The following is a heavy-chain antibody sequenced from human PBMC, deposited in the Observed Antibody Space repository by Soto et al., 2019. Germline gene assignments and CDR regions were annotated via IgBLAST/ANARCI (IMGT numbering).Heavy chain of an antibody. Sequence: EVQLLDSGGGLVQPGGSLRLSCAASGFTFSSYAMNWVRQAPGKGLEWVSVISGSGDSTYYADSVKGRFTISRDNSKNTLYLQMNSLSTADTAVYYCARRGPGTDFDYWGQGTLVTVSS. J-gene: IGHJ4*02. CDR1: GFTFSSYA. V-gene: IGHV3-23*01. D-gene: IGHD6-13*01. CDR3: ARRGPGTDFDY. CDR2: ISGSGDST.